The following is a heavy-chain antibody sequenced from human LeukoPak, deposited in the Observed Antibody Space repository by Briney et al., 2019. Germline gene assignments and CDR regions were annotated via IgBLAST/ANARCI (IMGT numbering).Heavy chain of an antibody. V-gene: IGHV3-20*04. CDR1: GFTFTNYA. Sequence: GGSLRLSCAASGFTFTNYAMTWVRQAPGKGLEWVSGINWNGGRTGYADSVKGRFTTSRDNAKNSLYLQMNSLRAEDTALYYCARDYDYGDYPGYWGQGTLVTVSS. CDR3: ARDYDYGDYPGY. J-gene: IGHJ4*02. D-gene: IGHD4-17*01. CDR2: INWNGGRT.